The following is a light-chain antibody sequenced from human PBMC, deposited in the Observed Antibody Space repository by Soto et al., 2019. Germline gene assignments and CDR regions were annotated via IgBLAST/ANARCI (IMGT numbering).Light chain of an antibody. CDR3: QKYNNVPLT. V-gene: IGKV1-27*01. J-gene: IGKJ4*01. Sequence: DIQMTQSPSALSASVGDRVTITCRASQGISNYLVWYQQKPGKVPKLLIYAASTLQSGVPSRFSDSGSGTDFTLTISSLQPEDVATYYCQKYNNVPLTFGGGTKVDIK. CDR1: QGISNY. CDR2: AAS.